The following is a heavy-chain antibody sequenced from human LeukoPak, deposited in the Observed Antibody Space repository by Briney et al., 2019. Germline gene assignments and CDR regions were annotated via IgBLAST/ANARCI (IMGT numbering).Heavy chain of an antibody. CDR1: GYTFTGYF. CDR3: ARDRGSPSAPGY. V-gene: IGHV1-2*02. CDR2: INPNSGVT. Sequence: RRASVKVSCKASGYTFTGYFIHWVRQAPGQGPQWMGWINPNSGVTLYAQTFQGRVTMTSDTSISTAYMELSRLTFDDTALYYCARDRGSPSAPGYWGQGTLVTVSS. J-gene: IGHJ4*02. D-gene: IGHD5-12*01.